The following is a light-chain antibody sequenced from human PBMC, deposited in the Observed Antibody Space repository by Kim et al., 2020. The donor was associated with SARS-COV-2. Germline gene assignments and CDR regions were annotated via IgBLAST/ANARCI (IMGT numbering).Light chain of an antibody. Sequence: ESPGKTSSITCSGENVGDNYACWYQQKPGQAPVLVIYQDNKRPSGIPERFSGSNSGNTATLTICGTQAMDEADYYCQAWDSSTGVFGTGTQVTVL. J-gene: IGLJ1*01. V-gene: IGLV3-1*01. CDR3: QAWDSSTGV. CDR2: QDN. CDR1: NVGDNY.